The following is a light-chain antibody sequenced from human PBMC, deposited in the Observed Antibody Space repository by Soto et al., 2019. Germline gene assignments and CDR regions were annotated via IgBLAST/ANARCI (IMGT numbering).Light chain of an antibody. V-gene: IGLV2-11*01. CDR1: SSDVGAYNY. Sequence: QSALTQPRSVSGSPGQSVTISCTGTSSDVGAYNYVSWYQQHPGKAPKVMIYDVSKRPSGVPDRFSGPKSGTTASLTISGLQADDEADYYCCSYAGSYNYVFGSGTKVTVL. CDR3: CSYAGSYNYV. J-gene: IGLJ1*01. CDR2: DVS.